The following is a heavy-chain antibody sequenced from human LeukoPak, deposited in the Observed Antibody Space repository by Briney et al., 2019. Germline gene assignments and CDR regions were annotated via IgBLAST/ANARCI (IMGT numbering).Heavy chain of an antibody. CDR1: GFTFSSYA. J-gene: IGHJ4*02. CDR3: AKGSYYDSSGSFYFDY. V-gene: IGHV3-23*01. CDR2: ISGSGGST. D-gene: IGHD3-22*01. Sequence: GGSLRLSCAASGFTFSSYAMSWVRQAPGKGLEWVSAISGSGGSTYYADSVKGRFTISRDYSKNTLYLQMNSLRAEDTAVYYCAKGSYYDSSGSFYFDYWGQGTLVTVSS.